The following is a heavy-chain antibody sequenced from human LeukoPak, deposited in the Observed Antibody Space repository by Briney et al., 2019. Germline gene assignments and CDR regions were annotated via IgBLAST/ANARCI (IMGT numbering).Heavy chain of an antibody. CDR3: ARPQYPYYYDSSGPGDGFDI. CDR2: INPSGGST. D-gene: IGHD3-22*01. V-gene: IGHV1-46*01. CDR1: GYTLTSYY. J-gene: IGHJ3*02. Sequence: ASVKVSCKASGYTLTSYYMQWVRQAPGQGLEWMGLINPSGGSTTYAQKFQGRVTMTRDTSTSTVYMELSSLRSEDTAVYYCARPQYPYYYDSSGPGDGFDIWGQGTMVTVSS.